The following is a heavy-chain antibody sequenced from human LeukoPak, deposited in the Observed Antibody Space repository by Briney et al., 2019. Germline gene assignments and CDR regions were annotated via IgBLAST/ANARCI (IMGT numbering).Heavy chain of an antibody. D-gene: IGHD3-22*01. Sequence: GGPLRLSCAAPGFTFGSYGMSWVRQAPGKGLEWVSFITPNADRTSYADSVEGRFTISRDNPKNTLYMQMNSLRDEDTAVYYCAIMHGYYDGSGYWVQWGQGTLVTVSS. J-gene: IGHJ1*01. CDR1: GFTFGSYG. CDR3: AIMHGYYDGSGYWVQ. CDR2: ITPNADRT. V-gene: IGHV3-23*01.